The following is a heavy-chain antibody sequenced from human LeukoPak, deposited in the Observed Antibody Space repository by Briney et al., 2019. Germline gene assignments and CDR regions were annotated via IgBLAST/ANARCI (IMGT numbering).Heavy chain of an antibody. V-gene: IGHV4-38-2*02. CDR1: GYSISSGYY. CDR3: ARDWPPFDY. Sequence: SETLSLTCTVSGYSISSGYYWSWIRQPPGKGLEWIGEINHSGSTNYNPSLKSRVTISVDTSKNQFSLKLSSVTAADTAVYYCARDWPPFDYWGQGTLVTVSS. CDR2: INHSGST. J-gene: IGHJ4*02.